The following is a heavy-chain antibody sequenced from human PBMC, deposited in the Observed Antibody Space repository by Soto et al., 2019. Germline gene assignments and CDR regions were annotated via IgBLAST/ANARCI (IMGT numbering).Heavy chain of an antibody. CDR1: VFPFGANA. Sequence: HPGGSLRLSCVVSVFPFGANAMSWVRQAQGKGLEWVSGLRNTGRRTYYADSVKGRFTISRDNSENTVYLQMNGLRVEDTAVYYCATDMAASRGPFDNWGQGTRVTV. J-gene: IGHJ4*02. V-gene: IGHV3-23*01. D-gene: IGHD2-15*01. CDR3: ATDMAASRGPFDN. CDR2: LRNTGRRT.